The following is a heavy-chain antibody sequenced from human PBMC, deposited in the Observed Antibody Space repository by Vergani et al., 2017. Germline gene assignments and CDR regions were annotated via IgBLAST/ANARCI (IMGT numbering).Heavy chain of an antibody. D-gene: IGHD1-1*01. Sequence: QVHLVESGGGVVQPGRSLRLSCVVSGFTSSDYGMHWVRQAPGKGLEWVAVISYDGTQKYYADSVKGRVTISRDNSKSTLYLQMNSLRTEDTAVYYCATKSCGTPGCQIGYFREWGQGTLVTVSS. CDR1: GFTSSDYG. J-gene: IGHJ1*01. CDR3: ATKSCGTPGCQIGYFRE. CDR2: ISYDGTQK. V-gene: IGHV3-30*03.